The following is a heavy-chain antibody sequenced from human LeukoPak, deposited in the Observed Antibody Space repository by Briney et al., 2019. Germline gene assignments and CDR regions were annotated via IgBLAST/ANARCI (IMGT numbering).Heavy chain of an antibody. CDR3: ARTRYNSGGGDY. Sequence: PGGSLRLSCAASGFGFSDYGMHWVRQAPGKGLEWVAVIWYDGTNKYYADSVEGRFTISRDNSKNTLYLQMNSLRAEDTAVYYCARTRYNSGGGDYWGQGTRVTVSP. J-gene: IGHJ4*02. D-gene: IGHD6-19*01. CDR1: GFGFSDYG. V-gene: IGHV3-33*01. CDR2: IWYDGTNK.